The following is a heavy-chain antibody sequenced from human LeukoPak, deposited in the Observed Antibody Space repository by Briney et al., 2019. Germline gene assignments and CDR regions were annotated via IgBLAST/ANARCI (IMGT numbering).Heavy chain of an antibody. V-gene: IGHV4-59*01. CDR2: IYYTGSA. D-gene: IGHD1-1*01. J-gene: IGHJ4*02. Sequence: SETLSLTCTVSGGSINNYYWTWIRQPPGKGLEWIGYIYYTGSANYNSSLQSRVTISVDTSNNHFSLKLNSVTAADTAVYYCARIAPGTSFDYWGQGTLVTVSS. CDR1: GGSINNYY. CDR3: ARIAPGTSFDY.